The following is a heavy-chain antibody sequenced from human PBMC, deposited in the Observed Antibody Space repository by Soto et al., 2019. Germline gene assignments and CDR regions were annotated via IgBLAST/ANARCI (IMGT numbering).Heavy chain of an antibody. CDR2: ISYDGSNK. J-gene: IGHJ3*02. V-gene: IGHV3-30*18. CDR1: GFTFSSYG. CDR3: AKEQWDLLMLNAFDI. Sequence: PGGSLRLSCAASGFTFSSYGMHWVRQAPGKGLEWVAVISYDGSNKYYADSVKGRFTISRDNSKNTLYLQMNSLRAEDTAVYYCAKEQWDLLMLNAFDIWGQGTMVTVSS. D-gene: IGHD1-26*01.